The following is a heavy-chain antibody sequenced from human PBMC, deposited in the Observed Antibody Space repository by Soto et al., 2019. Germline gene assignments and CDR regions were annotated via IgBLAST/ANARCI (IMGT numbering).Heavy chain of an antibody. V-gene: IGHV1-18*01. D-gene: IGHD3-9*01. CDR1: GYTFTGYG. CDR3: ARDSQYYDILTGSVPFDY. Sequence: GASVKVSCKASGYTFTGYGISWVRQAPGQGLEWMGWISAYNGNTNYAQKLQGRVTMTTDTSTSTAYMELRSLRSDDTAVYYCARDSQYYDILTGSVPFDYWGQGTLVTVSS. J-gene: IGHJ4*02. CDR2: ISAYNGNT.